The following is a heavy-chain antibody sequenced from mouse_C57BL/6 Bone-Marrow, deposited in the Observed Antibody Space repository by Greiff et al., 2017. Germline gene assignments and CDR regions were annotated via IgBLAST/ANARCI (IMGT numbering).Heavy chain of an antibody. CDR3: GGGWLRFDY. Sequence: QVQLQQPGAELVRPGTSVKLSCKASGYTFTSYWMHWVKQRPGQGLEWIGVIDPSDSYTNYNQKFKGKATLTVDTSSSTVYMVLNSLTSEDPAVYYCGGGWLRFDYWGQGTTLTVSS. CDR1: GYTFTSYW. D-gene: IGHD2-2*01. CDR2: IDPSDSYT. J-gene: IGHJ2*01. V-gene: IGHV1-59*01.